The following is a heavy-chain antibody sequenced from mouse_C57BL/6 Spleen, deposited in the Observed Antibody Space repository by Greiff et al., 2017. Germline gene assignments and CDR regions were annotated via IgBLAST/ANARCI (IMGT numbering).Heavy chain of an antibody. CDR1: GYPFTSYW. CDR3: ATLTTVVARGYVDS. J-gene: IGHJ2*01. D-gene: IGHD1-1*01. V-gene: IGHV1-52*01. CDR2: IDPSDSET. Sequence: QVQLQQSGAELVRPGSSVKLSCKASGYPFTSYWMHWVKQRPIQGLAWIGNIDPSDSETHYNQKFKDKATLTVDKSSSTASMQFSSLPSEDSAVYYCATLTTVVARGYVDSWGQGTTLPVSS.